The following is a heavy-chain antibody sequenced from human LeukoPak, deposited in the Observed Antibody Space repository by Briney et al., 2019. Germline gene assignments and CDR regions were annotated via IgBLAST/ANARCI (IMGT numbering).Heavy chain of an antibody. CDR2: INHSGST. D-gene: IGHD6-19*01. Sequence: SETLSLTCAVYGGSFSGYYWSWIRQPPGKGLEWIGEINHSGSTNYNSSLKSRVTISVDTSKNQFSLKLSSVTAADTAVYYCARAGHSSGWTFDYWGQGTLVTVSS. J-gene: IGHJ4*02. CDR1: GGSFSGYY. CDR3: ARAGHSSGWTFDY. V-gene: IGHV4-34*01.